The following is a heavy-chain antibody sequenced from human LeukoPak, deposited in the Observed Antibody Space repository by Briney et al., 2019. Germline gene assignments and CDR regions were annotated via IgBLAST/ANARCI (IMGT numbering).Heavy chain of an antibody. CDR1: GFTFSGSA. Sequence: GGSLRLSCAASGFTFSGSAMHWVRQASGKGLEWVGRIRSKANSYATAYAASVKGRFTISRGDSKSTAYLQMNSLKTEDTAVYYCTSLGGYPDYWGQGTLVTVSS. D-gene: IGHD5-12*01. J-gene: IGHJ4*02. CDR3: TSLGGYPDY. V-gene: IGHV3-73*01. CDR2: IRSKANSYAT.